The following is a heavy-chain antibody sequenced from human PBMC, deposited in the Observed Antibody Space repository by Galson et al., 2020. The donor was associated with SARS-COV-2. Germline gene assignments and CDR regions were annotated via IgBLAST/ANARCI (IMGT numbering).Heavy chain of an antibody. CDR2: IGTAGDT. V-gene: IGHV3-13*01. CDR1: GFTFSSYD. D-gene: IGHD3-10*01. Sequence: GESLKISCAASGFTFSSYDMHWVRQATGKGLEWVSAIGTAGDTYYPGPVKGRFTISRENAKNSLYLQMNSLRAGDTAVYYCARGNTMVRGYYYYYRDGWGKGTAVTVSS. J-gene: IGHJ6*03. CDR3: ARGNTMVRGYYYYYRDG.